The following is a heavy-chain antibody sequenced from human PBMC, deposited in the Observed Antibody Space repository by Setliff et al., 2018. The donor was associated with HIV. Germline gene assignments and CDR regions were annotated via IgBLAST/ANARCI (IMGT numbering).Heavy chain of an antibody. J-gene: IGHJ5*02. CDR3: AKDYTPTFWEYNWFDV. Sequence: GGSLRLSCEASGFTFSSYWMHWVRQAPGKGLVWVSRMNSDGSTINYADSVKGRFTISRDNSKNTLSLQMNDLRAEDTALYYCAKDYTPTFWEYNWFDVWGQGTLVTVSS. D-gene: IGHD3-3*01. CDR2: MNSDGSTI. CDR1: GFTFSSYW. V-gene: IGHV3-74*01.